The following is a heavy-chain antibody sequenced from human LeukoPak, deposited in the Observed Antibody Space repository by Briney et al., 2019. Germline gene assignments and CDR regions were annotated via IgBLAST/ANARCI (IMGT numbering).Heavy chain of an antibody. CDR1: GGSISSSSYY. Sequence: SETLSLTCSVSGGSISSSSYYWHWIRQPPGKGLEWVGSIYYSGTTYYNSSLKSRVTISEDTSKNRFSLMLTSVTAADTAVYYCARQVSDYFYYCIDVWGEGTTVIVSS. J-gene: IGHJ6*03. CDR2: IYYSGTT. V-gene: IGHV4-39*01. CDR3: ARQVSDYFYYCIDV.